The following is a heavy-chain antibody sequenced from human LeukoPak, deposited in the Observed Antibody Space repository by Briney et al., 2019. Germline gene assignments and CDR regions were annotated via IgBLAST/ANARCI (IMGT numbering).Heavy chain of an antibody. CDR3: ARDWDYRGMDV. CDR1: GYTFTSSG. J-gene: IGHJ6*02. Sequence: ASVKVSCKASGYTFTSSGIGWVRQAPGQGLEWMGWINVYNGNTNYAQKFQGRVTVTTDTSTTTAHMELTSLRSDDTAVYYCARDWDYRGMDVWGQGTTVTVSS. V-gene: IGHV1-18*01. CDR2: INVYNGNT. D-gene: IGHD4/OR15-4a*01.